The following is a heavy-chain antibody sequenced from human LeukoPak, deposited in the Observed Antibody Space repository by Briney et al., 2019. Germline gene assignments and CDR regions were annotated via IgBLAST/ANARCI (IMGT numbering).Heavy chain of an antibody. Sequence: GESLKISCKGSGYSFTSYWIGWVRQMPGKGLEWMGIIYPGDSDTRYSPSFQGQVTISADKSISTAYLQWSSLKASDTAMYYCARLIAYCGGDCLYYFDYWGQGTLVTASS. CDR3: ARLIAYCGGDCLYYFDY. D-gene: IGHD2-21*02. CDR2: IYPGDSDT. V-gene: IGHV5-51*01. J-gene: IGHJ4*02. CDR1: GYSFTSYW.